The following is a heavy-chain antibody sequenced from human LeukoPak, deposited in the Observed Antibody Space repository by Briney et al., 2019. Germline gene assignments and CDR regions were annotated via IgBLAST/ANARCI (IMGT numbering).Heavy chain of an antibody. D-gene: IGHD6-6*01. CDR2: ISGSGGST. CDR3: AKGGEIAARWSPIQH. CDR1: GFTFSSYA. V-gene: IGHV3-23*01. Sequence: PGGSLRLSCAASGFTFSSYAMSWVRQAPGKGLEWVSAISGSGGSTYYADSVKGWLTISRDNSKNTLYLQMNSLRAEDTAVYYCAKGGEIAARWSPIQHWGQGTLVTVSS. J-gene: IGHJ1*01.